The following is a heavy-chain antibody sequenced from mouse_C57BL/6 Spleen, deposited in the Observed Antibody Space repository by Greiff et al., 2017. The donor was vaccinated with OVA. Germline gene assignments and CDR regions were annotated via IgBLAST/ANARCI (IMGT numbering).Heavy chain of an antibody. CDR3: ARSWGNWYFDV. Sequence: VQLQQPGAELVMPGASVKLSCKASGYTFTSYWMHWVKQRPGQGLEWIGEIDPSDSYTNYNQKFKGKSTLTVDKSSSTAYMQLSSLTSEDSAVYYCARSWGNWYFDVWGTGTTVTVSS. J-gene: IGHJ1*03. CDR2: IDPSDSYT. CDR1: GYTFTSYW. V-gene: IGHV1-69*01.